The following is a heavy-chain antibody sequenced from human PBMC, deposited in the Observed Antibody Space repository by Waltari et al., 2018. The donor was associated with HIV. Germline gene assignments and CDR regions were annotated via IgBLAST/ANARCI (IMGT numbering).Heavy chain of an antibody. CDR2: ISSSSTFI. J-gene: IGHJ4*02. CDR3: ARDRQGTVTKDFDY. V-gene: IGHV3-21*01. CDR1: GFTFSSYS. D-gene: IGHD4-17*01. Sequence: EVQLVESGGGLVKPGGSLRLSCAASGFTFSSYSMNWVRQAPGKGLEGVSSISSSSTFIYYADSVKGRFTISRDNAKNSLYLQMNSLRAEDTAVYYCARDRQGTVTKDFDYWGQGTLVTVSS.